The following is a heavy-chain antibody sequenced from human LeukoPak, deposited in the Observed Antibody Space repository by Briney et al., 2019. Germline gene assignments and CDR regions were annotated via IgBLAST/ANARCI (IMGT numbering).Heavy chain of an antibody. J-gene: IGHJ5*02. V-gene: IGHV3-23*01. Sequence: PGGSLRLSCAASGFMFSNYAMSWVRQAPGKGLEWVSGFSGSGGPTYYADSVKGRFTMSRDTSKNTLYLQMNSLRAEDTAVYYCAKGYDFWSGYYSTWGQGALVTVSS. CDR1: GFMFSNYA. CDR3: AKGYDFWSGYYST. D-gene: IGHD3-3*01. CDR2: FSGSGGPT.